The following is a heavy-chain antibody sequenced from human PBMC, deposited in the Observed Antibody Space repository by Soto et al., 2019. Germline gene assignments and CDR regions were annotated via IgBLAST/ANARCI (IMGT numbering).Heavy chain of an antibody. D-gene: IGHD3-22*01. CDR1: GFTFTNYA. CDR2: IPYDGSNN. J-gene: IGHJ4*02. CDR3: ARSYYYDSSGHYSGPGYYFDY. Sequence: QVQLVESGGGVVQPGKSLRLSCAASGFTFTNYAMHWVRQAPGKGLEWVAVIPYDGSNNYYADSGKGRFTISRANSNNTLYLQMNSLRADDTAAYYCARSYYYDSSGHYSGPGYYFDYWGQGTLVTVSS. V-gene: IGHV3-30-3*01.